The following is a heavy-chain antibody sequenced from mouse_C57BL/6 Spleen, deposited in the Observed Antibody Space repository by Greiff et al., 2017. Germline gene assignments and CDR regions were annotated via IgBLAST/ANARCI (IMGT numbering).Heavy chain of an antibody. CDR1: GFTFTDYY. CDR3: ARYDDYEVYFDY. D-gene: IGHD2-4*01. J-gene: IGHJ2*01. V-gene: IGHV7-3*01. CDR2: IRNKANGYTT. Sequence: DVKLVESGGGLVQPGGSLSLSCAASGFTFTDYYMSWVRQPPGKALEWLGFIRNKANGYTTEYSASVKGRFTISRDNSQSILYLQMNALRAEDSATYYCARYDDYEVYFDYWGQGTTLTVSS.